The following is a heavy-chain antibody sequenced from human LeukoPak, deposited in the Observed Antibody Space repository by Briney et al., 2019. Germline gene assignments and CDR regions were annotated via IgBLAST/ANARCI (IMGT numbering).Heavy chain of an antibody. CDR3: ARAQQMVRGGATSFDY. D-gene: IGHD3-10*01. Sequence: GGSLKISCWGSGYSFTSYWIGWVRQMPGKGVEWMGIFYPGGYDTIYSPPLEGQVHSSPGQSPNTAYLQWSNLKGSDTASDYCARAQQMVRGGATSFDYWGQGTLVTVSS. CDR2: FYPGGYDT. V-gene: IGHV5-51*01. J-gene: IGHJ4*02. CDR1: GYSFTSYW.